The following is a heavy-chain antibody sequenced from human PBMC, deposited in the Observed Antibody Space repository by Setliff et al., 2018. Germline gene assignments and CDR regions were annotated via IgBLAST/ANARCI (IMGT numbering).Heavy chain of an antibody. CDR1: GDSISSRTYY. J-gene: IGHJ4*02. V-gene: IGHV4-61*10. CDR3: ARGGTFRYFDY. Sequence: LSLTCTVSGDSISSRTYYWSWIRQPAEKGLEWIGEINHSGNTNYNPSLKSRVTISVDKSTNQFSLRLSSVTAADTAVYYCARGGTFRYFDYWGQGTPVTVSS. CDR2: INHSGNT. D-gene: IGHD5-12*01.